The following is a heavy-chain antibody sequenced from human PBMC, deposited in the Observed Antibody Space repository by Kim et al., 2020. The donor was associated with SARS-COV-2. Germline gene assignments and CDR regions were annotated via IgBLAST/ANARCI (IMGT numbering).Heavy chain of an antibody. Sequence: GGSLRLSCAASGFTFSSYWMHWVRQVPGKGLVWVSRINGDWSMTSYAASVKGRFTISRDNAQNTLYLQMNSLKAEDTAVYYCAFFPRVIIVLDAGRYWGQGTLVTVSS. V-gene: IGHV3-74*01. CDR1: GFTFSSYW. D-gene: IGHD3-16*02. CDR2: INGDWSMT. J-gene: IGHJ4*02. CDR3: AFFPRVIIVLDAGRY.